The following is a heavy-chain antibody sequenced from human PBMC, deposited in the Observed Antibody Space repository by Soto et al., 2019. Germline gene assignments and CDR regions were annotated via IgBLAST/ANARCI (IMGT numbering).Heavy chain of an antibody. Sequence: KPSETLSITCTVSVGSISTADYCWRWVRQPPGKGLEWIGYIYYSGTTFFNPSLKSRVTISKDTSRNQFSLRLNSVTAADTAVYHCARAIVVTIGGMDVWGQGTTVTVSS. CDR1: VGSISTADYC. V-gene: IGHV4-30-4*01. CDR3: ARAIVVTIGGMDV. CDR2: IYYSGTT. J-gene: IGHJ6*01. D-gene: IGHD5-12*01.